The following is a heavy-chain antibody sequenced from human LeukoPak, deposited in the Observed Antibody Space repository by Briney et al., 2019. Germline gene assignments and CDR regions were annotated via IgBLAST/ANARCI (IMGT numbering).Heavy chain of an antibody. CDR1: GFTVSSNY. V-gene: IGHV3-53*01. CDR2: IYSGGST. Sequence: GGSLRLSCAASGFTVSSNYMSWVRQAPGKGLEWVSVIYSGGSTYYADSVKGRFTISRDNSKNTLYLQMNSLRAEDTAVYYCARDRKPTPLYYGMDVWDQGTTVTVSS. CDR3: ARDRKPTPLYYGMDV. J-gene: IGHJ6*02.